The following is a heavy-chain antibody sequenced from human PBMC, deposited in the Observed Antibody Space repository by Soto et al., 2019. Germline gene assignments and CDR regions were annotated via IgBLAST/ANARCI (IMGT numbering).Heavy chain of an antibody. Sequence: PSGTLSLTCTASGGSISAYYWSWVRQPPGRGLEWIAYVYCDGRTNFTPSLRSRVAIFVDTSKDQCSLKLRSVTAADTAVYFCARGEPYYYDSSGFEYLGWFDLWGRGTPVTVSS. D-gene: IGHD3-22*01. J-gene: IGHJ4*02. CDR3: ARGEPYYYDSSGFEYLGWFDL. CDR2: VYCDGRT. CDR1: GGSISAYY. V-gene: IGHV4-59*12.